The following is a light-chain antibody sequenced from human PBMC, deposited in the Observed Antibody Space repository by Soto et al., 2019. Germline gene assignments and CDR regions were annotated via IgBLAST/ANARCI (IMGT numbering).Light chain of an antibody. V-gene: IGKV3-20*01. CDR1: QSVSSSN. CDR2: GGY. CDR3: QHYGDSPWT. Sequence: IVLTQFPGTLSLNPGERATLSCRASQSVSSSNLAWYQRKRGQSPRVIIYGGYTRAAGIPDRFSGSGSGPDFTLTISRLEPEDFAVYFCQHYGDSPWTFGQGTKVDI. J-gene: IGKJ1*01.